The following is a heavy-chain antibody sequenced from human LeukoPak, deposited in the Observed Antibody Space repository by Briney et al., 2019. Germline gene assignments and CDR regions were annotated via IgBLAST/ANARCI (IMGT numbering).Heavy chain of an antibody. CDR2: ISSSSSYT. D-gene: IGHD2-2*01. Sequence: GGSLRLSCAASGFTFSTYNINWVRQAPGKGLEWVSYISSSSSYTNYADSVKGRFTISRDNAKNSLYLQMNSLRAEDTAVYYCARYCSSTTCYDYWGQGTLVTVSS. CDR3: ARYCSSTTCYDY. J-gene: IGHJ4*02. CDR1: GFTFSTYN. V-gene: IGHV3-21*05.